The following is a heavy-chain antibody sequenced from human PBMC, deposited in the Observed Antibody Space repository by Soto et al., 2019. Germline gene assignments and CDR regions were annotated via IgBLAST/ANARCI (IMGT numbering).Heavy chain of an antibody. J-gene: IGHJ6*03. CDR3: ARDRYNWNDRQNYYYYMDV. CDR2: INPNSGGT. V-gene: IGHV1-2*04. Sequence: ASVKVSCKASGYTFTGYYMHWVRQAPGQGLEWMGWINPNSGGTNYAQKFQGWVTMTRDTSISTAYMELSRLRSDDTAVYYCARDRYNWNDRQNYYYYMDVWGKGTTVTVSS. D-gene: IGHD1-1*01. CDR1: GYTFTGYY.